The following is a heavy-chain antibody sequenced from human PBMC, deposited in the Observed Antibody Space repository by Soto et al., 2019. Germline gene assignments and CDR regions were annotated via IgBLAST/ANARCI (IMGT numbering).Heavy chain of an antibody. CDR2: IYPGDSDT. D-gene: IGHD3-3*01. Sequence: PGESLKISCKGSGYSFTSYWIGWVRQMPGKGLEWMGIIYPGDSDTRYSPSFQGQVTISADKSISTAYLQWSSLKASDTAMYYCARHRRITIFGVVTNNWFDPWGQGTLVTVSS. CDR1: GYSFTSYW. J-gene: IGHJ5*02. V-gene: IGHV5-51*01. CDR3: ARHRRITIFGVVTNNWFDP.